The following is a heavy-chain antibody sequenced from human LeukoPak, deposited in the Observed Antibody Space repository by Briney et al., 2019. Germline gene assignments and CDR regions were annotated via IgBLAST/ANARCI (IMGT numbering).Heavy chain of an antibody. D-gene: IGHD3-10*01. CDR2: ISSVGSSI. Sequence: GGSLRLSCAASGFTFSDYYMSWIRQAPGKGLEWVSYISSVGSSIVYADSVKGRFTISRDNAKNSLFLQMNSLRAEDTAVYYCARARGAGPGAHFDYWGQGTPVIVSS. J-gene: IGHJ4*02. V-gene: IGHV3-11*01. CDR1: GFTFSDYY. CDR3: ARARGAGPGAHFDY.